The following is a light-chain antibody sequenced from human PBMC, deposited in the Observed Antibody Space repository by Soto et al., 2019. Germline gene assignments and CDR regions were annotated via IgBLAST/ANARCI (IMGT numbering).Light chain of an antibody. CDR2: KAS. V-gene: IGKV1-5*03. CDR3: QQYDSYST. CDR1: QRISSW. Sequence: DIQMTQFPSTLSASVGDRVTITCRASQRISSWLAWYQQKPGKAPNLLIYKASNLASGVPSMFSGSGFGTEFTLTISSLQPDDIATYFCQQYDSYSTFGGVNKVEIK. J-gene: IGKJ4*01.